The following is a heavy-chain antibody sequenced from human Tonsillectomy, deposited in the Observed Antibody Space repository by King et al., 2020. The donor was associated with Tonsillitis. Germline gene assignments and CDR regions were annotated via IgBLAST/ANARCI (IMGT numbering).Heavy chain of an antibody. CDR3: ARGSWGVGPYYGMDV. Sequence: VQLVESGGAWVQPGGSLRLSCAASGFAFSSYAMSWVRQAPGKGPEWVSAITDSGSKTSYADSGEGRLTISRDNSKNTLYLQMNSLRAEDTAIYYCARGSWGVGPYYGMDVWGRGTTVTVSS. CDR1: GFAFSSYA. D-gene: IGHD1-26*01. CDR2: ITDSGSKT. V-gene: IGHV3-23*04. J-gene: IGHJ6*02.